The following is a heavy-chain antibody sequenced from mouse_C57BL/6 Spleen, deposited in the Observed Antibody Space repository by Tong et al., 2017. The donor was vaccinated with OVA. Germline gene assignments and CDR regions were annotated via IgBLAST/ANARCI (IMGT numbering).Heavy chain of an antibody. Sequence: VQLQESGPELVKPGALVKISCKASGYTFTSYDINWVKQRPGQGLEWIGWIYPGDGSTKYNEKFKGKATLTADKSSSKAYMLLSSLTSEDSAVYFCARRPLRPFFDYWGQGTTLTISS. CDR1: GYTFTSYD. CDR3: ARRPLRPFFDY. CDR2: IYPGDGST. J-gene: IGHJ2*01. D-gene: IGHD1-2*01. V-gene: IGHV1S56*01.